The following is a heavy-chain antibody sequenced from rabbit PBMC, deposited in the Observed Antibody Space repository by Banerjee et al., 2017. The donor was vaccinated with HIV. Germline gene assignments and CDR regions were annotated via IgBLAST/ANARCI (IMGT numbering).Heavy chain of an antibody. CDR1: GFDFSSYG. D-gene: IGHD1-1*01. Sequence: QEQLVESGGGLVQPGGSLKLSCKASGFDFSSYGVSWVRQAPGKGLEWIGYIDPVFGSTYYASWVNGRFPISSHNAQNTLYLQLNSLTAADTATYFCARGYYNINGGYWLTRLDLWGQGTLVTVS. CDR3: ARGYYNINGGYWLTRLDL. J-gene: IGHJ3*01. V-gene: IGHV1S47*01. CDR2: IDPVFGST.